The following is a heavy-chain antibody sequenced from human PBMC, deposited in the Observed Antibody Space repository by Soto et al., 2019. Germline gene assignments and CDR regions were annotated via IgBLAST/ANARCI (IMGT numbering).Heavy chain of an antibody. J-gene: IGHJ5*02. CDR3: TRQDSSSWLVFDP. CDR1: WFTFSGSA. V-gene: IGHV3-73*01. CDR2: IRSKANSYAT. D-gene: IGHD6-13*01. Sequence: GGSLRLSCAASWFTFSGSAMHWVRQASGKGLEWVGRIRSKANSYATAYAASVKGRFTISRDDSKNTAYLQMNSLKTEDTAVYYCTRQDSSSWLVFDPWGQGTLVTVSS.